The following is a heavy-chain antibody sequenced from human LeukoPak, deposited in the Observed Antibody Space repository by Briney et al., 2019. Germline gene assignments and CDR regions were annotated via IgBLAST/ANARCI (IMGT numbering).Heavy chain of an antibody. CDR1: GFTFSSYS. D-gene: IGHD3-3*01. V-gene: IGHV3-21*01. J-gene: IGHJ3*02. Sequence: PGGSLRLSCAASGFTFSSYSMNWVRQAPGKGLEWVSSISSSSSYIYYADSVKGRFTISRDNAKNSLYLLMNSLRAEDTAVYYCARDQDFGVVPDAFDIWGQGTMVTVSS. CDR3: ARDQDFGVVPDAFDI. CDR2: ISSSSSYI.